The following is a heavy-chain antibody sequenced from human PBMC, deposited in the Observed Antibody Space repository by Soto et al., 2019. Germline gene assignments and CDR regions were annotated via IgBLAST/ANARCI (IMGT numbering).Heavy chain of an antibody. J-gene: IGHJ3*02. V-gene: IGHV3-7*01. Sequence: EVQLVEFGGGSVQPGGSLRLSCAASGFTFSNYWMSWVRQAPGKGLEWVANIKEGGSDEYYVDSVKGRFTISRDSAKNSVYLQMNSLRAEDTAVYYCARPLGWRDAFDIWGQGTMVTVSS. CDR2: IKEGGSDE. CDR1: GFTFSNYW. CDR3: ARPLGWRDAFDI. D-gene: IGHD6-19*01.